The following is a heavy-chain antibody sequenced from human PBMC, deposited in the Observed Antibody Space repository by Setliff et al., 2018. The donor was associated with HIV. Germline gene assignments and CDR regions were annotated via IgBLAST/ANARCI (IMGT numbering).Heavy chain of an antibody. V-gene: IGHV4-38-2*02. D-gene: IGHD3-16*01. J-gene: IGHJ4*02. CDR2: AYHSGRT. CDR3: VHSLLGAPMVDY. Sequence: PSETLSLTCTVSGDFFSSDYYWGWIRQSPGKGLEWIGNAYHSGRTYYNPSLKSRVAMSIDPSKTQFSLRLNSVTAADTAMYYCVHSLLGAPMVDYWGQGTLVTVSS. CDR1: GDFFSSDYY.